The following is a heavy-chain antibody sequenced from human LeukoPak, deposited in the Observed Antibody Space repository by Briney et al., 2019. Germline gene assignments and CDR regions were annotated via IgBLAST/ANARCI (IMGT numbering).Heavy chain of an antibody. D-gene: IGHD3-10*01. CDR3: ANEMLKMVRGVIIKVDY. CDR2: ISGSGGST. J-gene: IGHJ4*02. Sequence: GGSLRLSCAASGFTFSNYWMFWVRQVPGKGLEWVSAISGSGGSTYYADSVKGRFTISRDNSKNTLYLQMNSLRAEDTAVYYCANEMLKMVRGVIIKVDYWGQGTLVTVSS. CDR1: GFTFSNYW. V-gene: IGHV3-23*01.